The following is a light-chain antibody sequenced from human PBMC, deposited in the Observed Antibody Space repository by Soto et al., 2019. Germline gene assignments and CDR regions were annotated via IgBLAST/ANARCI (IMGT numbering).Light chain of an antibody. J-gene: IGLJ3*02. CDR2: EVI. V-gene: IGLV2-14*01. Sequence: QCALTQPASVSGSPGQSITISCSGTSIDVGAFNYVSWYQHHPGEAPKLIIYEVIIRPSRVSNRFSGSKSGNTASLTISGLQAEDEADYYCSSYTDSSTWVFGGGTKLTVL. CDR1: SIDVGAFNY. CDR3: SSYTDSSTWV.